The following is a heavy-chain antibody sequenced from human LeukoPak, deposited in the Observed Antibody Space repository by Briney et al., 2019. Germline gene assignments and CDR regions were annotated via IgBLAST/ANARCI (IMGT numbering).Heavy chain of an antibody. J-gene: IGHJ4*02. CDR3: ARGAPKYYFGSESRNYFFDH. CDR1: GGTFNSYS. D-gene: IGHD3-10*01. V-gene: IGHV1-69*10. Sequence: GASVKVSCKTSGGTFNSYSLSWLRQAPGQRLEWLGGVIPFLNVANYSQTFQDRVTITADTSTSVAYMELISLKSDDTAVYYCARGAPKYYFGSESRNYFFDHWGQGTLVTVSS. CDR2: VIPFLNVA.